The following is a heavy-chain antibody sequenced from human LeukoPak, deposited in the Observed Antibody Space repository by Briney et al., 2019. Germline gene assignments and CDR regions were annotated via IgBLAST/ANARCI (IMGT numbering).Heavy chain of an antibody. Sequence: SETLSLTCTVSGGSISSYYWSWIRQPPGEGLEWIGYVYYSGSASYNPSLKSRVTISVDTSKNQFYLKLSSVTAADTAVYFCARLGTGNWFDPWGQGTLVTVSS. J-gene: IGHJ5*02. CDR3: ARLGTGNWFDP. CDR1: GGSISSYY. CDR2: VYYSGSA. D-gene: IGHD3-10*01. V-gene: IGHV4-59*01.